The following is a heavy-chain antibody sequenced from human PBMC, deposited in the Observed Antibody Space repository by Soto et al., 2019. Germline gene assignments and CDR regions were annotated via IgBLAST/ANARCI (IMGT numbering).Heavy chain of an antibody. D-gene: IGHD4-17*01. J-gene: IGHJ4*02. CDR2: ITSDGRT. V-gene: IGHV3-23*01. CDR1: GFTFSSYA. Sequence: GGSLRLSCAASGFTFSSYAMSWVRQAPGKGLEWVSIITSDGRTYYADSVKGRFTISRDNSKNTVYLQMKSLRAEDTAVYYCAKDYSTVTTDPLSVVLFDYWGQGALVTVSS. CDR3: AKDYSTVTTDPLSVVLFDY.